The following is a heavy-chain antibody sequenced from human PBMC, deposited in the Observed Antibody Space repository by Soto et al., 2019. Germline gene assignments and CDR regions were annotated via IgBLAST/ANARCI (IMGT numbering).Heavy chain of an antibody. J-gene: IGHJ6*02. CDR2: ISYDGSNK. V-gene: IGHV3-30*18. CDR1: GFTFSSYG. CDR3: AKDYGSGSYYSYGMDV. D-gene: IGHD3-10*01. Sequence: PGGSLRLSCAASGFTFSSYGMHWVRQAPGKGLEWVAVISYDGSNKYYADSVKGRFTISRDNSKNTLYLQMNSLRAEDTAVYYCAKDYGSGSYYSYGMDVWGQGTTVTVSS.